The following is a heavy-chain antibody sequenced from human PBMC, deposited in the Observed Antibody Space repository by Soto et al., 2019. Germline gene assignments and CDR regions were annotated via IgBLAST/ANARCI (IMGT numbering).Heavy chain of an antibody. Sequence: QLQLQESGSGLVKPSQTLSLTCAVSGGSISSGGYSWSWIRQPPGKGLEWIGYIYPSVSTYYNPYLNRRVTIPVDRSKNQFSPKLISVTAADTAMYYCARAPDYWGQGTLVTVSS. J-gene: IGHJ4*02. CDR2: IYPSVST. CDR3: ARAPDY. CDR1: GGSISSGGYS. V-gene: IGHV4-30-2*01.